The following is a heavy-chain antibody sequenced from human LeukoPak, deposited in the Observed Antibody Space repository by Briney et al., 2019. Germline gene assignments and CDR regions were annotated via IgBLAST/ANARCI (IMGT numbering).Heavy chain of an antibody. J-gene: IGHJ3*02. D-gene: IGHD2-2*01. V-gene: IGHV1-2*02. CDR1: GYTFTDYY. Sequence: GESLKISCKASGYTFTDYYVHWLRQAPGQGLEWMGWINTNSGATNYAQKFQGRVTMTRDTSISTAYMELNSLRSDDTALYYCTKPQPGAFEIWGQGTMVTVSS. CDR3: TKPQPGAFEI. CDR2: INTNSGAT.